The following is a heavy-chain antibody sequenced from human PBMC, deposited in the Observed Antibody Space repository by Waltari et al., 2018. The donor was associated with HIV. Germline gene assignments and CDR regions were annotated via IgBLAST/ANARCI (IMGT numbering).Heavy chain of an antibody. V-gene: IGHV3-53*01. D-gene: IGHD1-26*01. CDR3: ARDPRSSGYYGIDV. CDR2: IYSGGSS. CDR1: GFTISSNY. Sequence: EVQLVASGGGLIEPGGSLRVSCAASGFTISSNYMSWVRQAPGKGLEWVSVIYSGGSSDYADSVKGRFINSRYNSKNAVSLHMNSLRAEDTAVYYCARDPRSSGYYGIDVWGQGIKVTV. J-gene: IGHJ6*02.